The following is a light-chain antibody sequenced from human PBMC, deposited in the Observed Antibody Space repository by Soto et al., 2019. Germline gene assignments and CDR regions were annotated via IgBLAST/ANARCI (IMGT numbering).Light chain of an antibody. J-gene: IGLJ2*01. CDR2: EVS. CDR1: SSDVGGYNY. Sequence: QSVLNQPPSASGSPGQSVTISCTGTSSDVGGYNYVSWYQQHPGKAPKLMIYEVSKRPSGVPDRFSGSKSGNTASLTVSGLQAEDDSDYYCSSYAGSNNVVFGGGTKLTVL. V-gene: IGLV2-8*01. CDR3: SSYAGSNNVV.